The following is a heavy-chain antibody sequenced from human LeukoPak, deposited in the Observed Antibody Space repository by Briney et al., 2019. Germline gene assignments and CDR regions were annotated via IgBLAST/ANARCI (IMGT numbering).Heavy chain of an antibody. V-gene: IGHV1-18*01. CDR1: GYTFSSYG. J-gene: IGHJ4*02. Sequence: ASVKVSCKASGYTFSSYGVSWVRQAPGQGLEWMGWISAYNGNTNYAQKRQGRVTMTTDTSTSTAYMELRSLRSDDTAVYYRAILYYYGSGSYPSFDYWGQGTLVTVSS. CDR3: AILYYYGSGSYPSFDY. D-gene: IGHD3-10*01. CDR2: ISAYNGNT.